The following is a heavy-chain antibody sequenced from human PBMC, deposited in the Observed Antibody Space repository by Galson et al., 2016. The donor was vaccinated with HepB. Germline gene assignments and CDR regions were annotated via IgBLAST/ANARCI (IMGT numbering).Heavy chain of an antibody. Sequence: TLSLTCVVSGGSISSGGYSWSWVRQPPGKGLEWIGYIYHSGNSECNPSLRSRVSLSVDRSKNQFSQKLSSVTAADTAVYYCAREFNTGSFFDLWGQGTLVIVSS. CDR3: AREFNTGSFFDL. V-gene: IGHV4-30-2*01. D-gene: IGHD1-26*01. J-gene: IGHJ4*02. CDR2: IYHSGNS. CDR1: GGSISSGGYS.